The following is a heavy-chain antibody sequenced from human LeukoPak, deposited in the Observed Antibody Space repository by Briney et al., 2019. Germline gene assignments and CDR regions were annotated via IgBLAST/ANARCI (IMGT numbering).Heavy chain of an antibody. CDR3: AKLGEWLSDY. J-gene: IGHJ4*02. CDR2: ISGSGGST. V-gene: IGHV3-23*01. D-gene: IGHD3-10*01. Sequence: GGSLRLSCAASGFTFSSYAMSWVRQAPGKGREWVSIISGSGGSTYYADSVKGRFTISRDNSKNTLYLQMNSLRAEDTAVYYCAKLGEWLSDYWGQGTLVTVSS. CDR1: GFTFSSYA.